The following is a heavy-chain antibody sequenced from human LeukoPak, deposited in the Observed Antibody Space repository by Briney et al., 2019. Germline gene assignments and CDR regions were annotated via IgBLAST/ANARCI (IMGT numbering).Heavy chain of an antibody. CDR3: ARDGQGDNWFDP. V-gene: IGHV4-59*01. Sequence: SETLSLTCTVSGGSISSSYWSCIRQPPGKGLEWIGYIYYSGSTNYNPSLKSRVTMSVDTSKNQFSLKLSSVTAADTAVYYCARDGQGDNWFDPWGQGTLVTVSS. J-gene: IGHJ5*02. CDR1: GGSISSSY. CDR2: IYYSGST. D-gene: IGHD3-10*01.